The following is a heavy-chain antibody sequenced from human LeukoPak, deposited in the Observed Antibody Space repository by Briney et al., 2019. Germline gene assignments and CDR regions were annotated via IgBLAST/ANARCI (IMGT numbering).Heavy chain of an antibody. CDR3: TTDFRRFPSY. D-gene: IGHD2/OR15-2a*01. J-gene: IGHJ4*02. V-gene: IGHV3-15*04. Sequence: GGSLRLSCAASGFTFSNAWMSWVRQAPGKGLEWVGRIESKTDGGTTDYAAPVKGRFTISRDDSKNTLYLQMNSLKTEDTAVYYCTTDFRRFPSYWGQGTLVTASS. CDR1: GFTFSNAW. CDR2: IESKTDGGTT.